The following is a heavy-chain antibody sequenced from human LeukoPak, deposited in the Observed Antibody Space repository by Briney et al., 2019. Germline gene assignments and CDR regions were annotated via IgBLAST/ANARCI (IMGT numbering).Heavy chain of an antibody. D-gene: IGHD4-17*01. CDR2: IYYSGST. J-gene: IGHJ5*02. Sequence: SETLSLTCTVSGGSISSYYWSWVRQPPGKGLEWIGYIYYSGSTNYNPSLKSRVTMSVDTSKNQFSLKLSSVTAADTAVYYCARDKTGDYGDLNWFDPWGQGTLVTVSS. CDR3: ARDKTGDYGDLNWFDP. CDR1: GGSISSYY. V-gene: IGHV4-59*12.